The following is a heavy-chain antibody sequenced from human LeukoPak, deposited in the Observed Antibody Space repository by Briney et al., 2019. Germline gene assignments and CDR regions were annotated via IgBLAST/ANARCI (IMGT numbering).Heavy chain of an antibody. CDR1: GFTFSSYW. CDR3: ARDLSYTAGGEDWFDP. D-gene: IGHD3-16*01. Sequence: PGGSLRLSCAASGFTFSSYWMSWVRQAPGKGLEWVANIKQDGSEKYYVDSVKGRFTISRDNAKNSLYLQMNSLRAEDTAVYYCARDLSYTAGGEDWFDPWGQGTLVTVSS. J-gene: IGHJ5*02. V-gene: IGHV3-7*01. CDR2: IKQDGSEK.